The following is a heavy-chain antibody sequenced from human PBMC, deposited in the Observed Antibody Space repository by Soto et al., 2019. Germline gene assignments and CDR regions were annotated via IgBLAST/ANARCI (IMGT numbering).Heavy chain of an antibody. V-gene: IGHV3-30-3*01. CDR2: ISYDGTNK. CDR3: ARDPKTSGGQHWAFNYFDS. CDR1: GFCFSISP. Sequence: PGGSLSLSCAASGFCFSISPMHWVRQAPGKGPEWVALISYDGTNKFYADSVKGRFTISRDNSKSTLYLQVDSLRPEDAAVYYCARDPKTSGGQHWAFNYFDSWGQGTLVTVSS. D-gene: IGHD7-27*01. J-gene: IGHJ4*02.